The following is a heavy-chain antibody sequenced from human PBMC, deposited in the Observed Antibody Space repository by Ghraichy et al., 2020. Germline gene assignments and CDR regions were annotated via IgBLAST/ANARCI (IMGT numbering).Heavy chain of an antibody. CDR2: IYYNGNT. CDR3: ARGRTSLNH. CDR1: GGSISDSY. V-gene: IGHV4-59*01. D-gene: IGHD1-1*01. Sequence: SETLSLTCTVSGGSISDSYWSWVRQPPGKGLEFVGYIYYNGNTGYNPSLKSRVTISVDTSRNQFSLKLSSVTTADTAVYYCARGRTSLNHWGLGTLVTVSS. J-gene: IGHJ4*02.